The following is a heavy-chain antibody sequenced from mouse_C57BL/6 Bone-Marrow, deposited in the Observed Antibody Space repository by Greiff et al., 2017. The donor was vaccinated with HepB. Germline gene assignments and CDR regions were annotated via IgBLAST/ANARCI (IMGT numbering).Heavy chain of an antibody. CDR1: GFSFNTYA. CDR3: VRGQLRLRDYAMDY. Sequence: EVKLMESGGGLVQPKGSLKLSCAASGFSFNTYAMNWVRQAPGKGLEWVARIRSKSNNYATYYADSVKDRFTISRDDSESMLYLQMNNLKTEDTAMYYCVRGQLRLRDYAMDYWGQGTSVTVSS. V-gene: IGHV10-1*01. D-gene: IGHD3-2*02. J-gene: IGHJ4*01. CDR2: IRSKSNNYAT.